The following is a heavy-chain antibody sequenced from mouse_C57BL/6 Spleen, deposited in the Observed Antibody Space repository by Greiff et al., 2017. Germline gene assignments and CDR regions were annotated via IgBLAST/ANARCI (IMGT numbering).Heavy chain of an antibody. Sequence: EVMLVESGGGLVQPGGSLSLSCAASGFTFTDYYMSWVRQPPGKALEWLGFIRNKANGYTTEYSASVKGRFTISRDNSQSILYLQMNALRAEDSATYYCARSIPHKDYAMDYWGQGTSVTVSS. CDR1: GFTFTDYY. J-gene: IGHJ4*01. D-gene: IGHD5-1-1*01. CDR2: IRNKANGYTT. CDR3: ARSIPHKDYAMDY. V-gene: IGHV7-3*01.